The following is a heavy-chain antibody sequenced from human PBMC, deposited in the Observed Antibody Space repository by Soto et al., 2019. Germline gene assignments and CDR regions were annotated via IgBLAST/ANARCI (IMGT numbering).Heavy chain of an antibody. CDR1: GYTFTSYG. CDR3: ARGRYGDY. V-gene: IGHV1-18*01. J-gene: IGHJ4*02. CDR2: ISAHNDNT. Sequence: QVHLVQSGAEVKKPGASVKVSCKCSGYTFTSYGITWVRQAPGQGLEWMGWISAHNDNTDYARKLQGRVTVTRDTSTSTAYMELRSLRSDDTAVYYCARGRYGDYWGQGALVTVSS. D-gene: IGHD1-1*01.